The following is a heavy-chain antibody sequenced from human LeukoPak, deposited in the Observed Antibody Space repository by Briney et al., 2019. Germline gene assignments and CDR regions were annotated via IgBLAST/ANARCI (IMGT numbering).Heavy chain of an antibody. CDR3: AKDGHAYYYDRSGYVEY. Sequence: GGSLRLSCAASGFTFSSYAMSWVRQAPGKGLEWVSTISGSGGSTDYADSVKGRFTISRDNSKNTLYLQMNSLRAEDTAVYYCAKDGHAYYYDRSGYVEYWGQGTLVTVSS. V-gene: IGHV3-23*01. CDR1: GFTFSSYA. J-gene: IGHJ4*02. CDR2: ISGSGGST. D-gene: IGHD3-22*01.